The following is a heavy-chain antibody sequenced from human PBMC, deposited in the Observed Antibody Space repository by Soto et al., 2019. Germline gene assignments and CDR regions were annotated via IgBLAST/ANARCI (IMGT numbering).Heavy chain of an antibody. CDR3: AAYYYDSSGYLDY. J-gene: IGHJ4*02. Sequence: SETLSLTCTVSGGSISSGDYYWSWIRQPPGKGLEWIGYIYYSGSTSYNPSLKSRVTISVDTSKNQFSLKLSSVTAADTAVYYCAAYYYDSSGYLDYWGQGTLVTVSS. D-gene: IGHD3-22*01. CDR1: GGSISSGDYY. CDR2: IYYSGST. V-gene: IGHV4-30-4*01.